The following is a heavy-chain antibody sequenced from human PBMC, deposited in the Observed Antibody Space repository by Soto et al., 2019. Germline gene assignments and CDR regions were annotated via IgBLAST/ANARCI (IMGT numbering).Heavy chain of an antibody. CDR3: AKGHHDSDFWSGYSSWFDP. CDR1: GFTFSSYA. D-gene: IGHD3-3*01. V-gene: IGHV3-23*01. J-gene: IGHJ5*02. CDR2: ISGSGGST. Sequence: GGSLRLSCAASGFTFSSYAMSWVRQAPGKGLEWVSAISGSGGSTYYADSVKGRFTISRDNSKNTLYLQMNSLRAEDTAVYYCAKGHHDSDFWSGYSSWFDPWGQGTLVTVSS.